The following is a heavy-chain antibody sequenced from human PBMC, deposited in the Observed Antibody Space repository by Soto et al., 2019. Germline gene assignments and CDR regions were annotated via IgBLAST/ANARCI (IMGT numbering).Heavy chain of an antibody. CDR2: MNPNSGNT. CDR3: ARGRRITIFGVVKNYYMDV. J-gene: IGHJ6*03. D-gene: IGHD3-3*01. Sequence: GASVKVSCKASGYTFTSYDINWVRQATGQGLEWMGWMNPNSGNTGYAQKFQGRVTMTRNTSISTAYMELSSLRSEDTAVYYCARGRRITIFGVVKNYYMDVWGKGTTVTVSS. CDR1: GYTFTSYD. V-gene: IGHV1-8*01.